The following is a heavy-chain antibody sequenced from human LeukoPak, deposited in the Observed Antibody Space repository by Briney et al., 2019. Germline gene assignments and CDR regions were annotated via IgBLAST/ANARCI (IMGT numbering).Heavy chain of an antibody. CDR1: GGSFSGYY. V-gene: IGHV4-34*01. D-gene: IGHD4-11*01. CDR3: ARGFPPLGVTTWMSYYYYYGMDV. Sequence: SETLSLTCAVYGGSFSGYYRSWIRQPPGKGLEWIGEINHSGSTNYNPSLKSRVTISVDTSKNQFSLKLSSVTAADTAVYYCARGFPPLGVTTWMSYYYYYGMDVWGQGTTVTVSS. CDR2: INHSGST. J-gene: IGHJ6*02.